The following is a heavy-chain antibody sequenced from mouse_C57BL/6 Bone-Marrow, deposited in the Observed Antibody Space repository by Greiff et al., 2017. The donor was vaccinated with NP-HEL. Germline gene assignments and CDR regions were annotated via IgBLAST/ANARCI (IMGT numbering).Heavy chain of an antibody. Sequence: QVQLQQSGAELVRPGASVTLSCKASGYTFTDYEMHWVKQTPVHGLEWIGAIDPETGGTAYNQKFKGKAIMTADKSSSTAYMELRSLTSEDAADYYGRRTGRGTTVVAPDYWGQGTTLTVSS. CDR1: GYTFTDYE. V-gene: IGHV1-15*01. D-gene: IGHD1-1*01. CDR2: IDPETGGT. J-gene: IGHJ2*01. CDR3: RRTGRGTTVVAPDY.